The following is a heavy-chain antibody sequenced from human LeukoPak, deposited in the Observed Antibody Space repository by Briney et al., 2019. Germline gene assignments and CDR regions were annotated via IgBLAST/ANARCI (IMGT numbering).Heavy chain of an antibody. V-gene: IGHV4-59*08. J-gene: IGHJ3*02. Sequence: SETLSLTCTVSGGSISSYYWSWIRQPPGKGLEWIGYIYYSGSTNYNPSLKSRVTISVDTSKNQFSLKLSSVTAADTAVYYCARHAVYMIPYYAFDIWGQGTMVTVSP. CDR3: ARHAVYMIPYYAFDI. CDR2: IYYSGST. CDR1: GGSISSYY. D-gene: IGHD3-22*01.